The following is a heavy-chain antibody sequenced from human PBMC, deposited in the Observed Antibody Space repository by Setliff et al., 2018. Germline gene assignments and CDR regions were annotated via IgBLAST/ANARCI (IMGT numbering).Heavy chain of an antibody. CDR2: IYPGDSDT. Sequence: GESLKISCKGSGYSFTSYWIGWVRQMPGKGLEWMGIIYPGDSDTRYSPSFEGQVTISADKSISTAYLQWSSLKAPDTAMYYCARQAVAGSDAFDIWGQGTMVTVSS. V-gene: IGHV5-51*01. J-gene: IGHJ3*02. D-gene: IGHD6-19*01. CDR3: ARQAVAGSDAFDI. CDR1: GYSFTSYW.